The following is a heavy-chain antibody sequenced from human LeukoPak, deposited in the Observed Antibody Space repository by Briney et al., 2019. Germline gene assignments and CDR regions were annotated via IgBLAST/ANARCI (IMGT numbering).Heavy chain of an antibody. V-gene: IGHV3-11*06. D-gene: IGHD4-17*01. J-gene: IGHJ4*02. Sequence: GGSLRLSCAVFGFTSSDYYMSWIRQAPGKGLECVSYISSDSSYTNYADSVRGRFTISRDNAKNSLYLQMNSLRAEDTAVYYCVRGGPYGDYGAYWGQGTLVTVSS. CDR1: GFTSSDYY. CDR2: ISSDSSYT. CDR3: VRGGPYGDYGAY.